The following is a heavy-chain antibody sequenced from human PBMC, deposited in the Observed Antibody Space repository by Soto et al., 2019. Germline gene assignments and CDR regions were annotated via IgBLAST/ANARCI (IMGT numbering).Heavy chain of an antibody. CDR1: GGSFSGYY. CDR3: ARGTKSYYYYGMDV. Sequence: SETLSLTCAVYGGSFSGYYWSWIRQPPGKGLEWIGEINHSGRTNYNPSLKSRVTISVDTSKNQFSLKLSSLTAADTAVYYCARGTKSYYYYGMDVWGQGTTVTVSS. V-gene: IGHV4-34*01. J-gene: IGHJ6*02. CDR2: INHSGRT.